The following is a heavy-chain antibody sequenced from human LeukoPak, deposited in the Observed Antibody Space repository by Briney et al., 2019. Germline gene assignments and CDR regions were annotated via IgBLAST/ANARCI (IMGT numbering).Heavy chain of an antibody. CDR3: TRDLMDYDVSTGLHHYYMDV. J-gene: IGHJ6*02. V-gene: IGHV3-30*02. D-gene: IGHD3-9*01. Sequence: GGSLRLSCVTSGFIFSNYGMHWVRQAPGKGLEWLTFIQFDGSNKLYADSVKGRFTVSRDTSKNTVYLQMTSLRVEDTAVYYCTRDLMDYDVSTGLHHYYMDVWGQGTTVTVSS. CDR2: IQFDGSNK. CDR1: GFIFSNYG.